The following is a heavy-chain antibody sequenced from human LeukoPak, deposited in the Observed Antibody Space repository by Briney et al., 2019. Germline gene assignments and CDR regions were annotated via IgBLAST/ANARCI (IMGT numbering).Heavy chain of an antibody. J-gene: IGHJ3*02. Sequence: SETLSLTCTVSGGSISSSDYYWGWIRQPPGKGLEWIGSMYYTGSTHYNPSLKSRVTISVDTSKNQFSLKLSSVTAADTAVYYCARRLDVCSSTSCYLGAFDIWGQGTMVTVSS. V-gene: IGHV4-39*01. CDR1: GGSISSSDYY. D-gene: IGHD2-2*01. CDR2: MYYTGST. CDR3: ARRLDVCSSTSCYLGAFDI.